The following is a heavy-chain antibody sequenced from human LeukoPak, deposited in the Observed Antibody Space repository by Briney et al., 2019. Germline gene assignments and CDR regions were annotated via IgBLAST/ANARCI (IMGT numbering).Heavy chain of an antibody. CDR2: IKHDGGDK. V-gene: IGHV3-7*03. Sequence: GGSLRLSCAASGFTFSNYWMSWVRQAPGKGLEWVANIKHDGGDKHYVDSVKGRFTIARDSAKNSLNLQMNSLRAEDTAVYYCARGGNYDILTGYIFDYWGQGTLVTVSS. CDR1: GFTFSNYW. CDR3: ARGGNYDILTGYIFDY. J-gene: IGHJ4*02. D-gene: IGHD3-9*01.